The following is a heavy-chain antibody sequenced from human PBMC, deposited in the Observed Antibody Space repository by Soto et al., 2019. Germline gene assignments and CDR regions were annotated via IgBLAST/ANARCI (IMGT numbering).Heavy chain of an antibody. V-gene: IGHV4-30-2*01. D-gene: IGHD2-15*01. J-gene: IGHJ5*02. CDR1: GGSISSGGYS. CDR3: ARVVVVAALNWFDP. Sequence: SETLSLTCAVSGGSISSGGYSWSWIRQPPGKGLEWIGYIYHSGSTYYNPSLKSRVTISVDRSKNQFSLKLSSVTAADTAVYYCARVVVVAALNWFDPWGQGTLVTVSS. CDR2: IYHSGST.